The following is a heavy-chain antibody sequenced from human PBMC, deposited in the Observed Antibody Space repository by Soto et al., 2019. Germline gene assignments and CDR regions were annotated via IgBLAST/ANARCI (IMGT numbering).Heavy chain of an antibody. CDR1: GFTFSDYV. J-gene: IGHJ2*01. D-gene: IGHD3-9*01. CDR3: AKFLRYFDREWFSDL. V-gene: IGHV3-23*01. Sequence: PGGSLRLSCAASGFTFSDYVMNWVRQAPGKGLEWVSGISGSGDTTYYADSVKGRFTISRDNSKKMLYLQMNSLRAEDTAVYYCAKFLRYFDREWFSDLWGRGTLVTGSS. CDR2: ISGSGDTT.